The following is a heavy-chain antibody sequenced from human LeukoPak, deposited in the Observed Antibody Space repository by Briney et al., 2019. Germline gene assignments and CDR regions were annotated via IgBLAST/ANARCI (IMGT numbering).Heavy chain of an antibody. J-gene: IGHJ4*02. Sequence: PSETLSLTCAVCGWCFSGYYWSGLRQPPGKGLEWIGEINHSGSTNENPALKGRVTISVDTSKNQFSLTLSSVTAADTAVYYCARGNFWSGYYFNYFDYWGQGTLVTVSS. D-gene: IGHD3-3*01. CDR3: ARGNFWSGYYFNYFDY. CDR1: GWCFSGYY. V-gene: IGHV4-34*01. CDR2: INHSGST.